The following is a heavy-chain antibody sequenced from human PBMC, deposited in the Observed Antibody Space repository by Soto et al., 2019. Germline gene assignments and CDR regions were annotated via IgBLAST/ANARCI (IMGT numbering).Heavy chain of an antibody. D-gene: IGHD3-22*01. Sequence: GGSLRLSCAASGFTFSSYGMHWVRQAPGKGLEWVAVIWYDGSKKYYADSVKGRFTISRDNSKNTLYLQMNSLRAEDTAVYYCARDPHNYYDSSGYYYGVFDYWGQGTLVTVSS. J-gene: IGHJ4*02. CDR1: GFTFSSYG. CDR2: IWYDGSKK. V-gene: IGHV3-33*01. CDR3: ARDPHNYYDSSGYYYGVFDY.